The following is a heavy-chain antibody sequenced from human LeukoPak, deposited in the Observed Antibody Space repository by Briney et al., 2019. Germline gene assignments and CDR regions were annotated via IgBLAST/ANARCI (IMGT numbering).Heavy chain of an antibody. CDR2: IYYSGST. Sequence: SETLSLTCTVSGGSISSYYWSWIRQPPGQGLEWIGYIYYSGSTNYNPSLKSRVTISVDTSKNQFSLELSSVTAADTAVYYCARGAYGSGTWGQGTLVTVSS. CDR1: GGSISSYY. CDR3: ARGAYGSGT. V-gene: IGHV4-59*08. D-gene: IGHD3-10*01. J-gene: IGHJ5*02.